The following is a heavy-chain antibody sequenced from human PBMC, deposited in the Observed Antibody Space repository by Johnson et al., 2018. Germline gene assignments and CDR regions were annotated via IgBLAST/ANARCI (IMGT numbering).Heavy chain of an antibody. J-gene: IGHJ6*02. CDR1: GGTFSSYA. Sequence: QVQLVQSGAEVKKPGSSVKVSCKASGGTFSSYAISWVRQAPGQGLEWMGGIIPIFGTANYAQKFQGRVTITADESTSTAYMELSSLRSGDTAVYYCAGVGQDFGDYVNFGCYCGMDVWGQGTTVTVSS. CDR2: IIPIFGTA. D-gene: IGHD4-17*01. V-gene: IGHV1-69*12. CDR3: AGVGQDFGDYVNFGCYCGMDV.